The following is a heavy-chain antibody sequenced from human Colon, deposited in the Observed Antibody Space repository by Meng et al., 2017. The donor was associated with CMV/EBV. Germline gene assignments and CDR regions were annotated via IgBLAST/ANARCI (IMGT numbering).Heavy chain of an antibody. D-gene: IGHD3/OR15-3a*01. CDR3: AKVGLHGYYFDY. Sequence: SCAASRFTLRTSGMHRVSQAPGKGLEWVALISNDGSSTDYLDSVKGRFTISRDNSKNTLYLQMNNLRDEDTAIYYCAKVGLHGYYFDYWGQGTLVTVSS. CDR1: RFTLRTSG. J-gene: IGHJ4*02. CDR2: ISNDGSST. V-gene: IGHV3-30*18.